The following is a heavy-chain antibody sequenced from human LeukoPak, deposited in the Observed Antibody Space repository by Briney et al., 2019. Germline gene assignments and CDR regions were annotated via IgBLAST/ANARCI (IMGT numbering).Heavy chain of an antibody. CDR3: AKDRDIVVVPAASFFDY. D-gene: IGHD2-2*01. Sequence: AGGSLRLSCAASGFTFSSYGMHWVRQAPGKGLEWVAVISYDGSNKYYADSVKGRFTISRDNSKNTLYLQMNSLRAEDTAVYYCAKDRDIVVVPAASFFDYWGQGTLVTVSS. CDR1: GFTFSSYG. CDR2: ISYDGSNK. J-gene: IGHJ4*02. V-gene: IGHV3-30*18.